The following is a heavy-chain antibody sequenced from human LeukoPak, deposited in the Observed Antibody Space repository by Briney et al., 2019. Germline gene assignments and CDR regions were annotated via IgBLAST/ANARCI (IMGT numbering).Heavy chain of an antibody. CDR1: GFTFSTYW. CDR2: IDSDGSST. Sequence: GGSLRLSCAASGFTFSTYWMHWVRQAPGKGLVWVSRIDSDGSSTSYADSVKGRFTISRDNAKNTLCLQMNSLRAEDTAVYYCARGYCSSTSCSFDYWGQGTLVTVSS. D-gene: IGHD2-2*01. CDR3: ARGYCSSTSCSFDY. J-gene: IGHJ4*02. V-gene: IGHV3-74*01.